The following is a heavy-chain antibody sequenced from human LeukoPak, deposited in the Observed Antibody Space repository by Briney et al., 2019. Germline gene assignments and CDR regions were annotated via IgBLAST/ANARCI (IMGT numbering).Heavy chain of an antibody. J-gene: IGHJ4*02. CDR3: ASSTDGYYDY. D-gene: IGHD6-13*01. Sequence: GGSLRLSCAASGFTFSSYGMHWVRQAPGKGLEWVAVIWYDGSNKYYADSVKGRFTISRDNAKNSLYLQMNSLRAEDTAVYYCASSTDGYYDYWGQGTLVTVSS. CDR2: IWYDGSNK. CDR1: GFTFSSYG. V-gene: IGHV3-33*03.